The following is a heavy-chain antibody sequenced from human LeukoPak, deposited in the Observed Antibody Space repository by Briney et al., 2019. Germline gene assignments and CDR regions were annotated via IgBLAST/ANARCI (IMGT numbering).Heavy chain of an antibody. V-gene: IGHV4-59*08. CDR2: MYYTWST. D-gene: IGHD1-26*01. J-gene: IGHJ4*02. Sequence: SETLSLTCTVSGGSISSYYWSWIWQPSGKGRVESGDMYYTWSTNYNPSLKSRITISVDTSKTQFSLTLSSVTAADTAVYYCARHDGGLVGAVDYWGQGTLVTVSS. CDR3: ARHDGGLVGAVDY. CDR1: GGSISSYY.